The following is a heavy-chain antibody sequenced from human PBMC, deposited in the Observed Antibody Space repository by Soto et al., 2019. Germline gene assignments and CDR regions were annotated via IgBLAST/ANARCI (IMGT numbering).Heavy chain of an antibody. CDR1: GFTFSSYW. D-gene: IGHD4-17*01. CDR3: TVTTLSGWFDT. J-gene: IGHJ5*02. Sequence: GGSLRLSCAASGFTFSSYWMHWVRQAPGKGLVWVSRINSDGSSTSYADSVKGRFTISRDNAKNTLYLQMNSLRAEDTAVYYCTVTTLSGWFDTWGQGTLVTVSS. V-gene: IGHV3-74*01. CDR2: INSDGSST.